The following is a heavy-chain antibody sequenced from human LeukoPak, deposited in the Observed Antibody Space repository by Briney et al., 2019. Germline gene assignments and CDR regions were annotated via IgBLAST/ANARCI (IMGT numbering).Heavy chain of an antibody. V-gene: IGHV3-23*01. CDR3: AKAGVSYDSSGYYYYYYMDV. J-gene: IGHJ6*03. Sequence: PGGSLRLSCAASRFTFSSYAMSWVRQAPGKGLEWVSSISGSGSSTYYADSVKGRFTISRDNSKNTLYLQMNSLRAEDTAVYYCAKAGVSYDSSGYYYYYYMDVWGKGTTVTVSS. CDR2: ISGSGSST. CDR1: RFTFSSYA. D-gene: IGHD3-22*01.